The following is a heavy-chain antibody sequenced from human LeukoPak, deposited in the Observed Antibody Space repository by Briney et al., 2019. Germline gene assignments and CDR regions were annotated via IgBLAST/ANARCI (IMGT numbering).Heavy chain of an antibody. CDR2: TNWIGGRT. V-gene: IGHV3-20*04. J-gene: IGHJ4*02. Sequence: PGGSLRLSCAASGFTFDDYGMSWVRQAQGKGLEWVSGTNWIGGRTGYADSVKGRFTISRDNAKNSLYLQRNSLRAEDTALYYCARAADVVVVAADGTFYDYWGQGTLVTVSS. CDR3: ARAADVVVVAADGTFYDY. CDR1: GFTFDDYG. D-gene: IGHD2-15*01.